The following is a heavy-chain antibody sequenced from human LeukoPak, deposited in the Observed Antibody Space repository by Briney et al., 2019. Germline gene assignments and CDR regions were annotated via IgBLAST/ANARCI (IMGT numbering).Heavy chain of an antibody. CDR1: DFTFSSHT. CDR3: ARVLRSIAVAGTLGNAHRNSLTY. Sequence: GGSLRLSCAASDFTFSSHTMNWVRQAPGKGLEWVSSISSGSTYIYYADSVKGRFTISRDNAENSLYLQMNSLRAEDTAVYYCARVLRSIAVAGTLGNAHRNSLTYWGQGTLVTVSS. J-gene: IGHJ4*02. V-gene: IGHV3-21*04. CDR2: ISSGSTYI. D-gene: IGHD6-19*01.